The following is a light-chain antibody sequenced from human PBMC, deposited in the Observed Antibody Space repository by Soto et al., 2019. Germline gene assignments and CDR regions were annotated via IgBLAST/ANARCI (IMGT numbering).Light chain of an antibody. J-gene: IGKJ5*01. Sequence: EIVLTQSPATLSLSPGERATLSCRASQSVSSYLAWYQQKPGQALRLLIYDASNRATGIPARFSGSGSGTDFTLIISSLEPEDFAVYYCHQRSNWPPTFGQGTRLEIK. CDR3: HQRSNWPPT. CDR2: DAS. V-gene: IGKV3-11*01. CDR1: QSVSSY.